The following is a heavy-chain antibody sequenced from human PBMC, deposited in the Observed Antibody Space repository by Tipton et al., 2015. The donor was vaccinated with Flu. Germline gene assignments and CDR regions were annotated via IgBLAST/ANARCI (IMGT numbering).Heavy chain of an antibody. Sequence: QVQLVQSGAEVKEPGASVKVSCRTSGYTFNNYAFSWVRQAPGQGLEWMGRISVYSGKADYTQTFQGRVTMTTDTSTNTAYMELSSLTSDDTAVYYCVRDHSSSSGYLDWWGQGTLVIVSS. CDR3: VRDHSSSSGYLDW. V-gene: IGHV1-18*01. CDR2: ISVYSGKA. D-gene: IGHD2-2*01. J-gene: IGHJ4*02. CDR1: GYTFNNYA.